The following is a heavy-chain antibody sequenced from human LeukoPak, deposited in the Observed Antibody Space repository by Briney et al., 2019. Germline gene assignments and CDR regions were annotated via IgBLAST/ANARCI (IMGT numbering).Heavy chain of an antibody. D-gene: IGHD3-3*01. J-gene: IGHJ6*02. V-gene: IGHV3-30*03. Sequence: GGSLRLSCAASGFTFSSYGMHWVRQAPGKGLEWVAVISYDGSNKYYADSVKGRFTISRDNSKNTLYLQMNSLRAEDTAVHYCARGTDTKPFWSGYWVDVWGQGTTVTVSS. CDR2: ISYDGSNK. CDR3: ARGTDTKPFWSGYWVDV. CDR1: GFTFSSYG.